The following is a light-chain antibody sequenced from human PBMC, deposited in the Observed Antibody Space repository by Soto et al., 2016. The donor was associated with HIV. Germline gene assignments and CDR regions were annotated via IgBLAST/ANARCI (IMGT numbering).Light chain of an antibody. Sequence: YVLTQPPSVSVAPGQTARVTCGGDNIGSKSVHWYQQRPGQAPVLAVYDDSARPSGIPERISGSNSGDMATLTISRVEVGDEADYYCQVWDSATDHVVFGGGTKLTVL. J-gene: IGLJ3*02. CDR2: DDS. CDR3: QVWDSATDHVV. CDR1: NIGSKS. V-gene: IGLV3-21*02.